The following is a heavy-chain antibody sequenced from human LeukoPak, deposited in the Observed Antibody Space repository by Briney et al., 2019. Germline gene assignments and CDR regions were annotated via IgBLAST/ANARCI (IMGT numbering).Heavy chain of an antibody. CDR3: ACDIGFIPCRGYSLHY. D-gene: IGHD3-22*01. V-gene: IGHV3-33*01. Sequence: GGSLRLSSVVSGFTLSRYSIHCVRQAPGKGLEWVAVIWYDGSNRQYADSVKGRFTISRDNSKNTLYLQINNQRAEDTAVYYCACDIGFIPCRGYSLHYWGQGTLVTVSS. CDR1: GFTLSRYS. CDR2: IWYDGSNR. J-gene: IGHJ4*02.